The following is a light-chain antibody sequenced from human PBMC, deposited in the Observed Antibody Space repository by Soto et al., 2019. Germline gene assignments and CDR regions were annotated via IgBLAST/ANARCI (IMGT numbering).Light chain of an antibody. CDR2: DVS. CDR1: SSDVGGYNY. Sequence: QSVLTQPRSVSGSPRQSVTISCTGTSSDVGGYNYVSWYQQHPGEAPKLMIYDVSKRPSGVPDRFSGSKSGNTASLTISGLQAEDEGDYYCCSYAGSYTLVFGGGTK. J-gene: IGLJ3*02. V-gene: IGLV2-11*01. CDR3: CSYAGSYTLV.